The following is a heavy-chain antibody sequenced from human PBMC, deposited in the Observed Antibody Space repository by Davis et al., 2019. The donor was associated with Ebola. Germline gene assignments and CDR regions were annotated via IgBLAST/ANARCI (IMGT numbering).Heavy chain of an antibody. V-gene: IGHV3-23*01. CDR3: ARFKTYYDFWSGYYLDYYYGMDV. J-gene: IGHJ6*02. CDR1: GFTFSSYA. CDR2: ISGSGGST. Sequence: GESLKISCAASGFTFSSYAMSWVRQAPGKGLEWVSAISGSGGSTYYADSVKGRFTISRDNSKNSLYLQMNSLRAEDTAVYYCARFKTYYDFWSGYYLDYYYGMDVWGQGTTVTVSS. D-gene: IGHD3-3*01.